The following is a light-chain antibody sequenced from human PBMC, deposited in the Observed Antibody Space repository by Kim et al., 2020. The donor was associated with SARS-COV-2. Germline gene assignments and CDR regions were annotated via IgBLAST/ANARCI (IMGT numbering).Light chain of an antibody. Sequence: PGERATLSCRASQSVSSSFIAWFQQKPGQAPRLLIYGASSRTTGIPDRFNGSGSGTNFTLTISRLEPEDFAVYYCQQYNYSPPWTFGQGTKV. CDR1: QSVSSSF. V-gene: IGKV3-20*01. CDR3: QQYNYSPPWT. J-gene: IGKJ1*01. CDR2: GAS.